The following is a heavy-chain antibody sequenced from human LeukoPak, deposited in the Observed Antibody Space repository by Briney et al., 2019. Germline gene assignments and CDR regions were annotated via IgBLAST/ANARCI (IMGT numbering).Heavy chain of an antibody. J-gene: IGHJ3*02. V-gene: IGHV3-30-3*01. D-gene: IGHD6-19*01. CDR3: ARENSSGWSGAFDI. CDR1: GFTLSSYA. CDR2: ISYDGSNK. Sequence: GGSLRLSCAASGFTLSSYAMHWVRQAPGKGLEWVAVISYDGSNKYYADSVKGRFTISRDNSKNTLYLQMNSLRAEDTAVYYCARENSSGWSGAFDIWGQGTMVTVSS.